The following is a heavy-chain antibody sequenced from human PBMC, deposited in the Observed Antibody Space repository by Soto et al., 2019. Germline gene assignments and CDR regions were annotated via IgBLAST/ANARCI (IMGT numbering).Heavy chain of an antibody. Sequence: PSETLSLTCTVSGGSISSGGYYWSWIRQHPGKGLEWIGNIYYSGSTNNNPSLKSRVTVSVDTSKNQFSLKLSSVTAADTAVYYCARFSSGYSSRNWFDPWGQGTLVTVSS. CDR3: ARFSSGYSSRNWFDP. D-gene: IGHD6-19*01. CDR2: IYYSGST. CDR1: GGSISSGGYY. V-gene: IGHV4-61*08. J-gene: IGHJ5*02.